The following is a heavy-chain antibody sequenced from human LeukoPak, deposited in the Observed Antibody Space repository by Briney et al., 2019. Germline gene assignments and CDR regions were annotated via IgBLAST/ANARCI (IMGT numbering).Heavy chain of an antibody. CDR1: GFTFSSYS. CDR3: ARGQLLYNRGFCD. Sequence: GGSLRLSCAASGFTFSSYSMNWVRQAPGKGLEWVSCISSSSSYIYYADSVKGRFTISRDNAKNSLYLQMNNRRADDTAVYYCARGQLLYNRGFCDRGQGTLVTVSS. V-gene: IGHV3-21*01. CDR2: ISSSSSYI. D-gene: IGHD2-2*02. J-gene: IGHJ4*02.